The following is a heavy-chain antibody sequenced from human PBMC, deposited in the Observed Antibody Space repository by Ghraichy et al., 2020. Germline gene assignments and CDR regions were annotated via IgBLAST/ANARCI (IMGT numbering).Heavy chain of an antibody. CDR1: GFTFSTYS. Sequence: GGSLRLSCAASGFTFSTYSMNWVRQAPGKGLEWVSSISTTGNSLYADSIKGRFTISRDNAKNSLYLQMNSLRAEDTAVYYCARDYYGDYFFDYWGQGTLVTVSS. J-gene: IGHJ4*02. CDR2: ISTTGNS. D-gene: IGHD4-17*01. V-gene: IGHV3-21*01. CDR3: ARDYYGDYFFDY.